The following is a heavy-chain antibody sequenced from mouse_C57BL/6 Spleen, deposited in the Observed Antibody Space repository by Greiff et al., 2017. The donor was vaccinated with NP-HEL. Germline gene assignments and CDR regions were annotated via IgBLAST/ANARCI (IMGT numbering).Heavy chain of an antibody. V-gene: IGHV5-4*01. J-gene: IGHJ1*03. CDR3: AREQGSNPWWYFDV. Sequence: EVKLVESGGGLVKPGGSLKLSCAASGFTFSSYAMSWVRQTPEKRLEWVATISDGGSYTYYPDNVKGRFTISRDNAKNNLYLQMSLLKSEDTAMYYCAREQGSNPWWYFDVWGTGTTVTVSS. CDR1: GFTFSSYA. CDR2: ISDGGSYT. D-gene: IGHD1-1*01.